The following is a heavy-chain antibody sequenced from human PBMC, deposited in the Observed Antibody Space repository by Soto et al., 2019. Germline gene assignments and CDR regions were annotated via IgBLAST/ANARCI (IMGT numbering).Heavy chain of an antibody. CDR1: GDTFTNFD. V-gene: IGHV1-8*01. Sequence: QVQLVQPGAEVRKPGASVKVSCKASGDTFTNFDFNWVRQATGQGLEWIGWMRANSGDTGHAQKFQGRVSMTRDTSMSTAYMELSSLRAEDTGVYYCARYIYGQGFKAWGQGTLVFVSS. CDR2: MRANSGDT. CDR3: ARYIYGQGFKA. D-gene: IGHD3-3*02. J-gene: IGHJ5*02.